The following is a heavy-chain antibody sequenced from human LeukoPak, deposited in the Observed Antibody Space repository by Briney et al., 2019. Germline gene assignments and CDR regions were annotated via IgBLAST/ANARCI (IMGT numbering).Heavy chain of an antibody. CDR2: INHSGST. J-gene: IGHJ5*02. Sequence: SETLSLTCGVSDGSLSLYYWSWIRQPPGKGLEWIGEINHSGSTNQNPSLRSRVTVSVDKSKNQFSLKLTSVTAADTAVYYCVRPYCGGECQSKNNWFDPWGQGTLVTVSS. V-gene: IGHV4-34*01. CDR1: DGSLSLYY. D-gene: IGHD2-21*01. CDR3: VRPYCGGECQSKNNWFDP.